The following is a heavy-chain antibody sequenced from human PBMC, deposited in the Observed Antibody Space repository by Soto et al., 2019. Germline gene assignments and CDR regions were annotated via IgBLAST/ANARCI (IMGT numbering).Heavy chain of an antibody. CDR3: ARQSRLRWFYFDY. Sequence: QLQLQESGPGLVKTSETLSLTCTVSGGSISSSSYYWGWIRQPPGKGLEWIGSIYYSGSTYYNPSLKSRVTISVDTSKNQFSLKLSSVTAADTTVYYCARQSRLRWFYFDYWGQGTLVTVSS. CDR1: GGSISSSSYY. D-gene: IGHD4-17*01. J-gene: IGHJ4*02. V-gene: IGHV4-39*01. CDR2: IYYSGST.